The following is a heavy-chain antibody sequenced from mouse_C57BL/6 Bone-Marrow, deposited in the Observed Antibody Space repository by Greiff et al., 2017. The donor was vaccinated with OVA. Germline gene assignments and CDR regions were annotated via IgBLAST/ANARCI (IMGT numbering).Heavy chain of an antibody. CDR1: GFNIKDDY. V-gene: IGHV14-4*01. CDR2: IDPENGDT. Sequence: VQLQQSGAELVRQGASVKLSCTASGFNIKDDYMHWVKQRPEQGLEWIGWIDPENGDTEYASKFQGKATITADTSSNTAYLQLSSLTSEDTAVYYCTSQGAWFAYWGQGTLVTVSA. CDR3: TSQGAWFAY. J-gene: IGHJ3*01.